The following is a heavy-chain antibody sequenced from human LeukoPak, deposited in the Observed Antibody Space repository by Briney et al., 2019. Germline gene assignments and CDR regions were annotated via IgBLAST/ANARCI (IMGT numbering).Heavy chain of an antibody. CDR3: LRDKAGSFYGSGGYHFNYNGMDV. J-gene: IGHJ6*02. Sequence: SETLSLTCTVSNYSINNDYYWGWIRQPPGRGLEWIGSIYHSGFTYSNPSLTSRLTMSIDASKNEFSLRLTSVTAADTAIYYCLRDKAGSFYGSGGYHFNYNGMDVWGQGTAVTVSS. D-gene: IGHD3-10*01. CDR1: NYSINNDYY. V-gene: IGHV4-38-2*02. CDR2: IYHSGFT.